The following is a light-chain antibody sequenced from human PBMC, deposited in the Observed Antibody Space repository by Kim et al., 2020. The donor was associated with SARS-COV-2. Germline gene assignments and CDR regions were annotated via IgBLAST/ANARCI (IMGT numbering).Light chain of an antibody. CDR3: QQSYSTPRS. V-gene: IGKV1-39*01. J-gene: IGKJ2*03. Sequence: SASVGDRVTIACRASQNISNYLNWYQQKPGKAPNLLIYAASSLQSGVPSRFSGSGSGTDFTLTISSLQPEDFATYYCQQSYSTPRSFGQGTKLEI. CDR1: QNISNY. CDR2: AAS.